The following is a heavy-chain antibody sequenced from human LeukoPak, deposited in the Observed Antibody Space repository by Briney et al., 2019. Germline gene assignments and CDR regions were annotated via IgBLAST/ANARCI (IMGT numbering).Heavy chain of an antibody. V-gene: IGHV3-53*01. Sequence: PGGFLRLSCAASGFSVSSTYMSWVRQAPGKGLEWVSVIYSGGTTYYADSVKGRFTISRDSSKNTLCLQMHSLRAEDTAVYYCARAHCRSTSCYYGDAFDIWGQGTMVTVSS. CDR2: IYSGGTT. CDR1: GFSVSSTY. CDR3: ARAHCRSTSCYYGDAFDI. J-gene: IGHJ3*02. D-gene: IGHD2-2*01.